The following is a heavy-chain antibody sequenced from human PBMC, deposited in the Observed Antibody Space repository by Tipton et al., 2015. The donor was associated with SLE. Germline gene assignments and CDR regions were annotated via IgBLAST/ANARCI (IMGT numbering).Heavy chain of an antibody. J-gene: IGHJ6*02. Sequence: TLSLTCAVYGGSFSGYYWSWIRQPPGKGLEWIGYIYYSGSTNYNPSLKSRVTISVDTSKNQFSLKLSSVTAADTAVYYCASLSSSYDFWSGYSSYGMDVWGQGTTVTVSS. D-gene: IGHD3-3*01. CDR2: IYYSGST. V-gene: IGHV4-59*01. CDR1: GGSFSGYY. CDR3: ASLSSSYDFWSGYSSYGMDV.